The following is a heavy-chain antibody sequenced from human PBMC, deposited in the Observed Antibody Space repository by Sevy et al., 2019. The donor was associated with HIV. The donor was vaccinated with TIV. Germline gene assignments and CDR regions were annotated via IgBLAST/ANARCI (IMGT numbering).Heavy chain of an antibody. CDR3: ARTRVERYTSVYNNYHAMDV. Sequence: GGSLRLSCAGSGFNFDDYGMTWVRQVPGKGLEWVSGINWNGGSTAYADSVKGRFIISRDNAKNSLYLQMNSLRAEDTALYDYARTRVERYTSVYNNYHAMDVWGRGTTVTVSS. V-gene: IGHV3-20*01. CDR2: INWNGGST. CDR1: GFNFDDYG. J-gene: IGHJ6*02. D-gene: IGHD5-18*01.